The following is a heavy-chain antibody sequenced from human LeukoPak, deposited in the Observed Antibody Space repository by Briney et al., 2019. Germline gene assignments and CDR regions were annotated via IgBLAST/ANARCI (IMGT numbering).Heavy chain of an antibody. Sequence: GGSLRLSCAAPGFTFSSYVMSWVRQAPGKGLEWVSAISGSGGSTYYVDSVKGRFTISRDNSKNALYLQMNSLRAEDTAVYYCAKKTIAVAGPFDYWGQGTLVTVSS. D-gene: IGHD6-19*01. V-gene: IGHV3-23*01. J-gene: IGHJ4*02. CDR2: ISGSGGST. CDR1: GFTFSSYV. CDR3: AKKTIAVAGPFDY.